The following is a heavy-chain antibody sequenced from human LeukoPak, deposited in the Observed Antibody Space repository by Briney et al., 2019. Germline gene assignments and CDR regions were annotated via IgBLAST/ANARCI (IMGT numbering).Heavy chain of an antibody. CDR3: ARVEYSYASGIGY. V-gene: IGHV4-34*01. D-gene: IGHD5-18*01. J-gene: IGHJ4*02. CDR1: GYSISSGYY. Sequence: SETLSLTCAVSGYSISSGYYWSWIRQPPGKGLEWIGEINHSGSTNYNPSLKSRVTISVDTSKNQFSLKLSSVTAADTAVYYCARVEYSYASGIGYWGQGTLVTVSS. CDR2: INHSGST.